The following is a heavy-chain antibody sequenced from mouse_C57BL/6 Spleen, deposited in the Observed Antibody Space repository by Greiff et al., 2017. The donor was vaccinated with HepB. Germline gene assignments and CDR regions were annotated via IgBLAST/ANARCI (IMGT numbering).Heavy chain of an antibody. Sequence: QVQLKESGAELVKPGASVKMSCKASGYTFTTYPIEWMKQNHGKSLEWIGNFHPYNDDTKYNEKFKGKATLTVEKSSSTVYLELSRLTSDDSAVYYCARGGSNYVNFDYWGQGTTLTVSS. D-gene: IGHD2-5*01. CDR1: GYTFTTYP. V-gene: IGHV1-47*01. CDR3: ARGGSNYVNFDY. CDR2: FHPYNDDT. J-gene: IGHJ2*01.